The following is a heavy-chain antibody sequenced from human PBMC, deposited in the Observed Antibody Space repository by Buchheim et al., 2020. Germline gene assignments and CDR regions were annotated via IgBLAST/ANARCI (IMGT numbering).Heavy chain of an antibody. CDR1: GFTFSSYG. CDR2: ISYDGSNK. D-gene: IGHD1-26*01. V-gene: IGHV3-30*03. CDR3: PRGGATTVYGMDV. J-gene: IGHJ6*02. Sequence: QVQLVESGGGVVQPGRSLRLSCAASGFTFSSYGMHWVRQAPGKGLEWVAVISYDGSNKYYADSVKGRFTISRDNSKNTLYLQMNGLRAEDTAVYYCPRGGATTVYGMDVWGQGTT.